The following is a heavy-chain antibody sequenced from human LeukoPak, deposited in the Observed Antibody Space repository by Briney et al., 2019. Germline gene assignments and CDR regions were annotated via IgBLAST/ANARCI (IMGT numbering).Heavy chain of an antibody. CDR1: GFTFRSYA. CDR3: AKEGRITMIVVEFDP. D-gene: IGHD3-22*01. V-gene: IGHV3-23*01. J-gene: IGHJ5*02. CDR2: ISGSGGST. Sequence: GGSLRLSCAASGFTFRSYAMIWVRQAPGKGLEWVSAISGSGGSTYYADSVKGRFTISRDNSKNTLYLQMNSLRAEDTAVYYCAKEGRITMIVVEFDPRGQGTLVTVSS.